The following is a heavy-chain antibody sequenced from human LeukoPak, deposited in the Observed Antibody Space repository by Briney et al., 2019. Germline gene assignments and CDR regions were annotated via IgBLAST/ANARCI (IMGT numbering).Heavy chain of an antibody. CDR1: GGSISSGGYY. CDR2: IYYSGST. V-gene: IGHV4-31*03. J-gene: IGHJ3*02. D-gene: IGHD1-14*01. Sequence: SETLPLTCTVSGGSISSGGYYWSWIRQHPGKGLEWIGYIYYSGSTYYNPSLKSRVTISVDTSKNQFSLKLSSVTAADTAVYYCARQPVLAAFDIWGQGTMVTVSS. CDR3: ARQPVLAAFDI.